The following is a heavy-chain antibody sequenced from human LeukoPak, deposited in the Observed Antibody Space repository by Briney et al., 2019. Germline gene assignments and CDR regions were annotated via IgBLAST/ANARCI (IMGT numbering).Heavy chain of an antibody. J-gene: IGHJ4*02. CDR2: IYYDGTT. V-gene: IGHV4-61*08. Sequence: SETLSLTCTVSGVSISSGDYYWSWIRQPPGKGLEWIGYIYYDGTTDYNPSLKSRVTISLDTSKNQFSLKVTSVTPADTAVYYCARDSLECTSTSCSDYLDNWGQGTLVTVSS. CDR3: ARDSLECTSTSCSDYLDN. CDR1: GVSISSGDYY. D-gene: IGHD2-2*01.